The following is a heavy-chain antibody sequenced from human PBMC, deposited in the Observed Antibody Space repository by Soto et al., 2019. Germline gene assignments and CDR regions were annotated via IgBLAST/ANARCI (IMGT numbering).Heavy chain of an antibody. CDR1: GYTFTRYG. V-gene: IGHV1-18*04. J-gene: IGHJ4*02. Sequence: EAPVKGSRKASGYTFTRYGISWVRQAPGQGLEWMGWISAYNGNTNYAQKLQGRVTMTTDTSTSTAYMELRSLRSDDTAVYYSARSPLELRRRAFDYWGQGTLVTVSS. CDR2: ISAYNGNT. CDR3: ARSPLELRRRAFDY. D-gene: IGHD1-7*01.